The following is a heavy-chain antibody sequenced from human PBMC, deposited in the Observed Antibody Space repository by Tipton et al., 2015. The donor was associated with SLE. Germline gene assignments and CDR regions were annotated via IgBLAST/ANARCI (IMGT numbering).Heavy chain of an antibody. Sequence: TLSLTCTVSGGSISSSSYYWGWIRQPPGKGLEWIGSIYYSGSTYYNPSLKSRVTISVDTSKNQFSLKLSSVTAADTAVYYCARHDCGDYGYFDYWGQGTLVTVSS. V-gene: IGHV4-39*01. CDR2: IYYSGST. J-gene: IGHJ4*02. D-gene: IGHD4-17*01. CDR3: ARHDCGDYGYFDY. CDR1: GGSISSSSYY.